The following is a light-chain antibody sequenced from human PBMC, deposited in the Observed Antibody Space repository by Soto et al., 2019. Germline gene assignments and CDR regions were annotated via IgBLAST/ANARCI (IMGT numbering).Light chain of an antibody. Sequence: EIVLTQSPATLSVSPGERATLSCRASQSVNQKLGWYQQKPGQAPRLLIYVASYRATGIPARFSGSGSGTEYTLTISRLEPEDFAVYYCQQSGSSPPTFGQGTKVEIK. CDR3: QQSGSSPPT. V-gene: IGKV3-15*01. CDR2: VAS. J-gene: IGKJ1*01. CDR1: QSVNQK.